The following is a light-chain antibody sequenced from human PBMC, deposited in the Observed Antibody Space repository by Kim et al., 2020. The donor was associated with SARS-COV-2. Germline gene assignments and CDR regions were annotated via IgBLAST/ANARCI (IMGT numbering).Light chain of an antibody. CDR1: SSDVGDYNY. J-gene: IGLJ2*01. V-gene: IGLV2-8*01. Sequence: GQSVTISCTGTSSDVGDYNYVSWYQQHPGKAPKLMIYEVSKRPSGVPDRFSGSKSGNTASLTVSGLQAEDEADYYCSSYVGSNTLVFGGGTKVTVL. CDR2: EVS. CDR3: SSYVGSNTLV.